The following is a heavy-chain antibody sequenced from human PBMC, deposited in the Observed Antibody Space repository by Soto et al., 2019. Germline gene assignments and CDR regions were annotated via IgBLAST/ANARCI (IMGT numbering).Heavy chain of an antibody. CDR1: GGSFSGYY. CDR2: INHSGST. Sequence: SETLSLTCAVYGGSFSGYYWSWIRQPPGKGLEWIGEINHSGSTNYNPSLKSRVTISVDTSKNQFSLKLSSVTAADTAVYYCARGDPIAVAGNHYYYYMDVWGKGTTVTVSS. J-gene: IGHJ6*03. CDR3: ARGDPIAVAGNHYYYYMDV. D-gene: IGHD6-19*01. V-gene: IGHV4-34*01.